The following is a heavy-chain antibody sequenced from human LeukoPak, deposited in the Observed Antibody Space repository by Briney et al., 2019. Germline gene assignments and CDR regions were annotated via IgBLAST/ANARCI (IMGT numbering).Heavy chain of an antibody. V-gene: IGHV3-30*09. D-gene: IGHD6-6*01. Sequence: GGSLRLSCAASGFTFSSYAMHWVRQAPGKGLEWVAVISYDGSNKYYADSVKGRFAISRDNSKNTLYLQMNSLRAEDTAVYYCARGRTISSCDYWGQGTLVTVSS. CDR2: ISYDGSNK. J-gene: IGHJ4*02. CDR1: GFTFSSYA. CDR3: ARGRTISSCDY.